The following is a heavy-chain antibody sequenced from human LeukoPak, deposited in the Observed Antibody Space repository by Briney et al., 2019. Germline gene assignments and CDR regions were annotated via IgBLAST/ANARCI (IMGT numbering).Heavy chain of an antibody. J-gene: IGHJ5*02. CDR2: ISGSGGST. V-gene: IGHV3-23*01. CDR1: GFTFSSYA. D-gene: IGHD6-19*01. CDR3: AKKSDHGWLPGPYNWFDP. Sequence: GGSLRLSCAASGFTFSSYAMSWVRQAPGKGLEWVSAISGSGGSTYYADSVKGRFTISRDNSKNTLYLQMNSLRAEDTAVYYCAKKSDHGWLPGPYNWFDPWGQGTLVTVSS.